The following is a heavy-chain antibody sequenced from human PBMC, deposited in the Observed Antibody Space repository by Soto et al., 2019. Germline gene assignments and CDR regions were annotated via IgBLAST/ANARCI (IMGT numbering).Heavy chain of an antibody. CDR1: EYSFRIYW. V-gene: IGHV5-10-1*01. J-gene: IGHJ4*02. Sequence: GESLKISCQAFEYSFRIYWISWVRQKPGGGLERMGRVDPNDSFATYSPSFEGHVSISVDKSTNIVYLQWRSLRASDTATYSCARHQSGSGNSNFDFLGQGTPVTAPQ. CDR2: VDPNDSFA. D-gene: IGHD1-1*01. CDR3: ARHQSGSGNSNFDF.